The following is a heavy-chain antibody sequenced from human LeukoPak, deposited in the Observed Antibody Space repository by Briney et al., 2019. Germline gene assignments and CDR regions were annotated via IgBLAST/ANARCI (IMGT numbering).Heavy chain of an antibody. V-gene: IGHV4-59*01. Sequence: PSETLSLTCAVYGGSFSGYYWSWIRQPPGKGLEWIGYIYYSGSTNYNPSLKSRVTISVDTSKNQFSLKLSSVTAADTAVYYCARGSGSYSLDYWGQGTLVTVSS. CDR3: ARGSGSYSLDY. J-gene: IGHJ4*02. CDR2: IYYSGST. D-gene: IGHD1-26*01. CDR1: GGSFSGYY.